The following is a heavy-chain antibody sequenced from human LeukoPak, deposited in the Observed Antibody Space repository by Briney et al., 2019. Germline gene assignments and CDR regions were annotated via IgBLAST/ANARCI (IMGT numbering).Heavy chain of an antibody. Sequence: SETLSLTCAVYGGSFSGYYWSWIRQPPGKGLEWIGEINHSGSTNYNPSLKSRVTISVDTSKNQFSLKLSSVTAADTAVYYCARVNYYDSWAFDIWGQGTMVAVSS. V-gene: IGHV4-34*01. CDR2: INHSGST. CDR3: ARVNYYDSWAFDI. CDR1: GGSFSGYY. D-gene: IGHD3-22*01. J-gene: IGHJ3*02.